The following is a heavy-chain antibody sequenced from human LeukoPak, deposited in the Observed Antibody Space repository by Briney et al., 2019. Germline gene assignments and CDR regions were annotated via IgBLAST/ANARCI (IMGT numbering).Heavy chain of an antibody. CDR3: VRHNAARAFDI. J-gene: IGHJ3*02. D-gene: IGHD1-1*01. Sequence: GGSLRLSCAASGFTFSSFWMHWVRQAPGKGLVWVSRVSDDGSTTTYADSVKGRFTISRDNAKNTLYLQMNSLRPEDTAVYYCVRHNAARAFDIWGQGTMVILSS. CDR2: VSDDGSTT. CDR1: GFTFSSFW. V-gene: IGHV3-74*03.